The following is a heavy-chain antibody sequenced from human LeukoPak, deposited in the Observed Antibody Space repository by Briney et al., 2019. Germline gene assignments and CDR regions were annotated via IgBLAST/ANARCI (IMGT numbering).Heavy chain of an antibody. CDR1: GFTFSSYG. V-gene: IGHV3-23*01. Sequence: GGSLRLSCAASGFTFSSYGMSWVRQAPGKGLEWVSAISGSGGSTYYADSVKGRFTISRDNSKNTLYLHMNSLRAEDTAVYYCAKDRSYYYFDYWGQGTLVTVSS. J-gene: IGHJ4*02. CDR3: AKDRSYYYFDY. D-gene: IGHD1-26*01. CDR2: ISGSGGST.